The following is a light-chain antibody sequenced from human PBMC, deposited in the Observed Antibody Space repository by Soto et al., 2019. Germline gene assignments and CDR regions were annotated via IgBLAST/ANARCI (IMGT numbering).Light chain of an antibody. J-gene: IGKJ5*01. CDR3: QQYNTWPPIT. CDR2: GAS. Sequence: ELIFTQSPGSLSCSPGEKASLSLHPSQSVGSNLAWFQQKPGQSPRLLIYGASTRAPGIPARFSGSGSGTEFTLTIGSLESEDFAVYYCQQYNTWPPITFGQGTRLEIK. CDR1: QSVGSN. V-gene: IGKV3-15*01.